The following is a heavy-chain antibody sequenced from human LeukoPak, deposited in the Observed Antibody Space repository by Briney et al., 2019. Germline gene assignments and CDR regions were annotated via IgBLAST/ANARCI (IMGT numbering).Heavy chain of an antibody. D-gene: IGHD2-2*01. Sequence: GGSLRLSCAASGFTFSSYGMHWVRQALGKGLEWVAVISYDGSNKYYADSVRGRFTISRDNSKNTLYLQMNSLRAEDTAVYYCAKASYCSSTSCDQFDYWGQGTLVTVSS. V-gene: IGHV3-30*18. J-gene: IGHJ4*02. CDR3: AKASYCSSTSCDQFDY. CDR2: ISYDGSNK. CDR1: GFTFSSYG.